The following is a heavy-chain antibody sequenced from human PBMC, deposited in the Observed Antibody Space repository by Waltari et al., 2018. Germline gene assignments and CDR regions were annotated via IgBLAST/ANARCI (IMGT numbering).Heavy chain of an antibody. CDR2: INQDGSGK. CDR1: GFTFSSYW. D-gene: IGHD4-4*01. J-gene: IGHJ3*02. V-gene: IGHV3-7*05. Sequence: EVQLVESGGGLVQPGGSLRLPCAASGFTFSSYWMSWVRQAPGKGLGGVANINQDGSGKYYVDSVKGRFTISRDNSKNTLYLQMNSLRAEDTAVYYCASIQYAFDIWGQGTMVTVSS. CDR3: ASIQYAFDI.